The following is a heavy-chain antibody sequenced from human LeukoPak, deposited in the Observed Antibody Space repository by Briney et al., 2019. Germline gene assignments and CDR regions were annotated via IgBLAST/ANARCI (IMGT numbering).Heavy chain of an antibody. D-gene: IGHD3-10*01. CDR2: IIPIFGTA. Sequence: ASVKVSCRASGGTFSSYAISWVRQAPGQGLEWMGGIIPIFGTANYAQKFQGRVTITADKSTSTAYMELSSLRSEDTAVYYCARGGSITMVRGVIITENFDYWGQGTLVTVSS. V-gene: IGHV1-69*06. CDR3: ARGGSITMVRGVIITENFDY. CDR1: GGTFSSYA. J-gene: IGHJ4*02.